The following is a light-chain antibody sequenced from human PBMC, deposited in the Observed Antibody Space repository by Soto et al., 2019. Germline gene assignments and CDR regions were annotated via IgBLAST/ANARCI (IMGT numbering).Light chain of an antibody. CDR1: SSDVGGYNY. J-gene: IGLJ2*01. CDR3: SWYTSRRTLV. Sequence: QSALTQPASVSGSPGQSITISCTGTSSDVGGYNYVSWYQQHPGKAPHLMVYDVTKRPSGVSYRFSGSKSGNTASLTSSGLQAEEEADYYCSWYTSRRTLVFGGGTKLTVL. CDR2: DVT. V-gene: IGLV2-14*01.